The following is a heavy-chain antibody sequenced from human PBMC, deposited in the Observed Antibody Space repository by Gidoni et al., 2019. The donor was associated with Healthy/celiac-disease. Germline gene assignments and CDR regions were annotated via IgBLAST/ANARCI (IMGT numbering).Heavy chain of an antibody. Sequence: EVQLLESGGGLVQPGGSLRLSCAAYGFTFSRYAMSWVSQAPGKGLAWVSAISGSGGSTYYADSVKGRFTISRDNSKNTLYLQMNSLRAEDTAVYYCAKVLTDIVVVPAAILFDYWGQGTLVTVSS. J-gene: IGHJ4*02. V-gene: IGHV3-23*01. CDR3: AKVLTDIVVVPAAILFDY. D-gene: IGHD2-2*02. CDR1: GFTFSRYA. CDR2: ISGSGGST.